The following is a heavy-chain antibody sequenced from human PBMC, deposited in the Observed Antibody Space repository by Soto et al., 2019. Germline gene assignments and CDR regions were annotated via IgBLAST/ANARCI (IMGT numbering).Heavy chain of an antibody. CDR3: ARLPPFHSVTYYMDV. CDR1: GYSFTSYW. CDR2: IYPGDSDT. Sequence: PGESLKISCKGSGYSFTSYWIGWVRQMPGKGLEWMGIIYPGDSDTRYSPSFQGQVTISADKSISTAYLQWSSLKASDTAMYYCARLPPFHSVTYYMDVWGKGTTVTVSS. V-gene: IGHV5-51*01. D-gene: IGHD4-4*01. J-gene: IGHJ6*03.